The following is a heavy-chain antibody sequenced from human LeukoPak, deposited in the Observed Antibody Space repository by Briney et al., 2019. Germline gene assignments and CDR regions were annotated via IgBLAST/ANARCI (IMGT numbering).Heavy chain of an antibody. Sequence: ASVKVSCKASGYTFTSYGISWVRQAPGQGLEWMGWISAYNGNTNYAQKLQGRVTITRDTSASTAYMELSSLRSEDMAVYYCARDLGGGIAAAGTNWFDPWGQGTLVTVSS. CDR2: ISAYNGNT. V-gene: IGHV1-18*03. CDR1: GYTFTSYG. J-gene: IGHJ5*02. CDR3: ARDLGGGIAAAGTNWFDP. D-gene: IGHD6-13*01.